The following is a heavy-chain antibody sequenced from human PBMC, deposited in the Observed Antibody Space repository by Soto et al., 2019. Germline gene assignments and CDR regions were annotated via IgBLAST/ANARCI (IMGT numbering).Heavy chain of an antibody. V-gene: IGHV4-30-4*01. J-gene: IGHJ4*02. CDR1: GGSITAVNSC. CDR3: ARGPSGDKVDY. Sequence: QVQLQESGPGLVKPSQTLSLTCTVSGGSITAVNSCWSWIRQSPDKGLEWIGHIYNGGTTYNNPSLTSXXTXSXXTSNHQFSLKLSSVSAADTAVYYCARGPSGDKVDYWGQGTLVTVSS. CDR2: IYNGGTT. D-gene: IGHD7-27*01.